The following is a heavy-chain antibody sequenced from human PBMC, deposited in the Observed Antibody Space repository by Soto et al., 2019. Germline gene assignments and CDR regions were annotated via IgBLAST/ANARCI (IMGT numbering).Heavy chain of an antibody. D-gene: IGHD3-3*01. Sequence: ASVKVSCKASGYTFTGYYMHWVRQAPGQGLEWMGWINPNSGGTNYAQKFQGRVTMTRDTSNSTAYMELSRLRSADTAVYYCARSLGYDFWSGYLYYYYGMDVWGQGTTVTVSS. J-gene: IGHJ6*02. CDR1: GYTFTGYY. V-gene: IGHV1-2*02. CDR2: INPNSGGT. CDR3: ARSLGYDFWSGYLYYYYGMDV.